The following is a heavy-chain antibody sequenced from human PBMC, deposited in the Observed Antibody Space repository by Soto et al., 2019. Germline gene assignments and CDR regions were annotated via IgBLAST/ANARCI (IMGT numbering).Heavy chain of an antibody. Sequence: QVQLVQSGAEVKKPGSSVKVSRKASGGTFSSYAISWVRQAPGQGLEWMGGIIPIFGTANYAQKFQGRVTITADESTSTAYMELSSLRSEDTAVYYCARDGTADYGSGETKYYYYGMDVWGQGTTVTVSS. J-gene: IGHJ6*02. CDR3: ARDGTADYGSGETKYYYYGMDV. D-gene: IGHD3-10*01. CDR1: GGTFSSYA. CDR2: IIPIFGTA. V-gene: IGHV1-69*01.